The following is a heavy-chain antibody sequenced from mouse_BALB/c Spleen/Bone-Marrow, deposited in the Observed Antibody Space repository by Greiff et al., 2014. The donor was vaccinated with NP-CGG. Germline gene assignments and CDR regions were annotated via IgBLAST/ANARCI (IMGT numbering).Heavy chain of an antibody. J-gene: IGHJ4*01. CDR2: IDPANGNT. V-gene: IGHV14-3*02. CDR1: GFNIKDTY. D-gene: IGHD2-1*01. Sequence: VQLQQSGAELVKPGASVKLSCTASGFNIKDTYMHWVKQRPEQGLEWIGRIDPANGNTKYDPKFQGKATITADTSSNTAYLQLSGLTSEDTAVYYCAIYYGNYYAMDYGGQGTSVTVSS. CDR3: AIYYGNYYAMDY.